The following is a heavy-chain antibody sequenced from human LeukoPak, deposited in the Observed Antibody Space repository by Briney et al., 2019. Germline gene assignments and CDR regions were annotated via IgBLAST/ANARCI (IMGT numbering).Heavy chain of an antibody. CDR3: ARVRSAAAGPLDY. V-gene: IGHV3-7*01. CDR2: INHGATEK. Sequence: GGSLRLSCVASGFSFDSYWMNWVRQAPGRGLEWVANINHGATEKYYVDSVKGRFTISRDDAKKSLYLQMNRLRADDTAVYHCARVRSAAAGPLDYWGQGTLVTVSS. CDR1: GFSFDSYW. D-gene: IGHD6-13*01. J-gene: IGHJ4*02.